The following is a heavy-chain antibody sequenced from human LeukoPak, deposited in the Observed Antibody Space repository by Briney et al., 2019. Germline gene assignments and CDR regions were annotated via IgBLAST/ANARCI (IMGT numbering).Heavy chain of an antibody. Sequence: GGSLRLSCAASGFTFSSYAMHWVRQAPGKGLEWVAVISYDGSNKYYADSVKGRFTISRDNSKNTLYLQMNSLRAEDTAVYYCAKILQLCFDYWGQGTLVTVSS. V-gene: IGHV3-30-3*02. CDR1: GFTFSSYA. CDR2: ISYDGSNK. D-gene: IGHD5-18*01. CDR3: AKILQLCFDY. J-gene: IGHJ4*02.